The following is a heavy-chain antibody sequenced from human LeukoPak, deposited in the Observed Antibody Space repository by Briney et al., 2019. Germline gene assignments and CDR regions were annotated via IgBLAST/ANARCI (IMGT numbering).Heavy chain of an antibody. D-gene: IGHD6-19*01. CDR2: IYPGDSDT. V-gene: IGHV5-51*01. CDR3: ARHSSVAGYVEASDI. J-gene: IGHJ3*02. Sequence: KDGESLKISCMGSGYSFNTYWIAWVRQMPGKGLEWMGIIYPGDSDTRYSPSFQGQVTISADKSITTAYLQWSSLKASDTAMYYCARHSSVAGYVEASDIWGQGTLVTVSS. CDR1: GYSFNTYW.